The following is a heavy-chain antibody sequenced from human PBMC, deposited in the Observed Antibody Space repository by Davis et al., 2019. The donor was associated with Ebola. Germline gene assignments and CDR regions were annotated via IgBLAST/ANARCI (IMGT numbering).Heavy chain of an antibody. CDR3: AREPINYYHGMDV. V-gene: IGHV1-2*06. J-gene: IGHJ6*04. CDR2: INPNSGGT. Sequence: AASVKVSCKASGYTFTGYYMHWVRQAPGQGLEWMGRINPNSGGTSYAQKFQGRVTMTGDTSIATAYMEVSSLRTDDTAVFYCAREPINYYHGMDVWGTGTTVTVSS. CDR1: GYTFTGYY.